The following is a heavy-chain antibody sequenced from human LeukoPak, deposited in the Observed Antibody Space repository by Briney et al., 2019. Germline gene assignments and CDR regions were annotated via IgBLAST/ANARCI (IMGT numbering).Heavy chain of an antibody. J-gene: IGHJ6*02. D-gene: IGHD2/OR15-2a*01. CDR3: VRDSTPLPRSRYYYYYGMDV. CDR1: GFTFSSYA. Sequence: GRSLRLSCAASGFTFSSYAMHWVRQAPGKGLEWVAVISYDGSNKYYADSVKGRFTISRDNSKNTLYLQMNSLRAEDTAVYYCVRDSTPLPRSRYYYYYGMDVWGQGTTVTVSS. V-gene: IGHV3-30-3*01. CDR2: ISYDGSNK.